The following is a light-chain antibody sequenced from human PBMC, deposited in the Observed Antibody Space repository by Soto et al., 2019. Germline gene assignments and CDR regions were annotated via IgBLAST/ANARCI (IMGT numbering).Light chain of an antibody. CDR2: GAS. CDR3: QQSGSSPPYT. Sequence: EIVLTQSPGTPSLSPGERATLSCRASQSLSSSYLAWYQQKPGQAPRLLIYGASSRATGIPDRFSGSGSGTDFTLTISRLEPEDFAVYYCQQSGSSPPYTFGQGTKLEIK. CDR1: QSLSSSY. J-gene: IGKJ2*01. V-gene: IGKV3-20*01.